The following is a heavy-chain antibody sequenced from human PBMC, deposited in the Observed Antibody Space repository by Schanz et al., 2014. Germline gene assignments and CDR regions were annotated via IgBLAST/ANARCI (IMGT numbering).Heavy chain of an antibody. D-gene: IGHD3-22*01. Sequence: QVQLVQSGAEVKNPGASVKVSCKASGYTFINSDINWVRQAAGQGLEWMGWMNPGSGDTKYSPKFQGRVTMTTDTSVSTAYMELSRLTSDDTAVYYCARGDRIVDYWGQGTLVTVSS. V-gene: IGHV1-2*02. J-gene: IGHJ4*02. CDR2: MNPGSGDT. CDR1: GYTFINSD. CDR3: ARGDRIVDY.